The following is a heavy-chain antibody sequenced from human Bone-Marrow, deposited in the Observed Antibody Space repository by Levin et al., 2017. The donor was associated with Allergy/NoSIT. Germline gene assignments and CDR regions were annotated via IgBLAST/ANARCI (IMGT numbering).Heavy chain of an antibody. CDR1: GFTFSSYW. V-gene: IGHV3-7*01. CDR3: ARESRFCSSTSCPTEGYYYYGMDV. D-gene: IGHD2-2*01. Sequence: LSLTCAASGFTFSSYWMSWVRQAPGKGLEWVANIKQDGSEKYYVDSVKGRFTISRDNAKNSLYLQMNSLRAEDTAVYYCARESRFCSSTSCPTEGYYYYGMDVWGQGTTVTVSS. J-gene: IGHJ6*02. CDR2: IKQDGSEK.